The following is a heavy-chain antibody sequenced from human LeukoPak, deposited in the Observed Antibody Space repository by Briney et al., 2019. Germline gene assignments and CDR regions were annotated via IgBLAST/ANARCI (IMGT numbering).Heavy chain of an antibody. CDR1: GYTFTSYG. J-gene: IGHJ4*02. CDR3: ARTYSSGYYLPEIVDY. CDR2: ISAYNGNT. V-gene: IGHV1-18*01. Sequence: ASVTVSCKASGYTFTSYGISWVRQAPGQGLEWMGWISAYNGNTNYAQKLQGRVTMTTDTSTSTAYMELRSLRSDDTAVYYCARTYSSGYYLPEIVDYWGQGTLVTVSS. D-gene: IGHD6-19*01.